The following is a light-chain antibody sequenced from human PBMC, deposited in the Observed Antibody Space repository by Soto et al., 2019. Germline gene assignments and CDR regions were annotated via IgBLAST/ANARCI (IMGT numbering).Light chain of an antibody. V-gene: IGKV3-20*01. J-gene: IGKJ5*01. CDR2: GAS. CDR3: QHFGVTIFT. Sequence: EILVTQTPGTLALSPGERATLSCRVSQSISSSYIAWYQQRPGQTPSLLIYGASTRATGIPDRFSGSGSGTHFTLTISRLEPGDFAVYYCQHFGVTIFTFCQGRRLAI. CDR1: QSISSSY.